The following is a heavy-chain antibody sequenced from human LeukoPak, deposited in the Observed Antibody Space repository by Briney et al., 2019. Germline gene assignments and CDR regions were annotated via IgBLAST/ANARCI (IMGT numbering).Heavy chain of an antibody. D-gene: IGHD3-22*01. J-gene: IGHJ1*01. Sequence: GGSLRLSCAASGFTFSSYAMSWVRQAPGKGLEWVSAISGSGGSTYYADSVKGRFTISRDNSKNTLYLQMNSLRAEDTAVYYCAKGRITMIVVVTEYFQHWGHGTLVTVSS. CDR2: ISGSGGST. CDR1: GFTFSSYA. V-gene: IGHV3-23*01. CDR3: AKGRITMIVVVTEYFQH.